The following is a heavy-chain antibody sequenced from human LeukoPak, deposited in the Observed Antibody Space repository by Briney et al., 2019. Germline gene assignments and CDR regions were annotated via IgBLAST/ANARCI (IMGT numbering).Heavy chain of an antibody. CDR2: IKQDGSEK. CDR3: ARLSGYSYGYPAFDI. V-gene: IGHV3-7*01. D-gene: IGHD5-18*01. J-gene: IGHJ3*02. Sequence: GGSLRLSCAASGFTFSSYWMSWVRQAPGKGLEWVANIKQDGSEKYYVDSVKGRFTISRDNAKNSLYLQMNSLRAEDTAVYYCARLSGYSYGYPAFDIWGQGTMVTVSS. CDR1: GFTFSSYW.